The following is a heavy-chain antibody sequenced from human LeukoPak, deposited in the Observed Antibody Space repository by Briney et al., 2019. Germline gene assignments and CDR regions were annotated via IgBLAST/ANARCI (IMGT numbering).Heavy chain of an antibody. J-gene: IGHJ4*02. D-gene: IGHD3-10*02. Sequence: GGSLRLSCADSGFTFRNYAMSWVRQAPGKGLDWVSSISDNGGSTYYADSVKGRFTISRDNSKNTLYLQMNSLRAEDTAVDYCAKDSVFGDLLTGPYWGQGTLVTVSS. CDR1: GFTFRNYA. CDR2: ISDNGGST. CDR3: AKDSVFGDLLTGPY. V-gene: IGHV3-23*01.